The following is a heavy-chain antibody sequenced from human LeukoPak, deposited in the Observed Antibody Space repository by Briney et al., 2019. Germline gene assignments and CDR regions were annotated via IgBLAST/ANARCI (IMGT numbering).Heavy chain of an antibody. Sequence: SETLSLTCTVSGGSISSYYWSWIRQPPGKGLEWIGRIYTSGSTNYNPSLKSRVTISVDTSKNQFSLKLSSVTAADTAVYYCARLHYDFWSGYAFDIWGQGTMVTVSS. CDR3: ARLHYDFWSGYAFDI. J-gene: IGHJ3*02. V-gene: IGHV4-4*08. CDR2: IYTSGST. D-gene: IGHD3-3*01. CDR1: GGSISSYY.